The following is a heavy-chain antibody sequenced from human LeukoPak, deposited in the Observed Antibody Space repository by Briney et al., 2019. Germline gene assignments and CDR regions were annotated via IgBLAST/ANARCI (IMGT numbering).Heavy chain of an antibody. V-gene: IGHV3-21*01. D-gene: IGHD3-10*01. CDR3: ARAVRTMVRGVIKPFDY. CDR2: ISSSSSYI. J-gene: IGHJ4*02. CDR1: GFTFSSYS. Sequence: GGSLRLSCAASGFTFSSYSMNWVRQAPGKGLEWVSSISSSSSYIYYADSVKGRFTISRDNAKNSLYLQMNSLRAEDTAVYYCARAVRTMVRGVIKPFDYWGQGTLVTVSS.